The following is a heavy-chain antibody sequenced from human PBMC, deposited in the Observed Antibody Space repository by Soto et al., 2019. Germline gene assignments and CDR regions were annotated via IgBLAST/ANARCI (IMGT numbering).Heavy chain of an antibody. CDR1: GGSFSGYY. CDR3: ARANGYNWNFVPFDY. Sequence: SETLSLTCAVYGGSFSGYYWSWIRQPPGKGLEWIGEINHSGSTNYNPSLKSRVTISVDTSKNQFSLKLSSVTAADTAVYYCARANGYNWNFVPFDYWGQGTLVTVSS. CDR2: INHSGST. D-gene: IGHD1-7*01. J-gene: IGHJ4*02. V-gene: IGHV4-34*01.